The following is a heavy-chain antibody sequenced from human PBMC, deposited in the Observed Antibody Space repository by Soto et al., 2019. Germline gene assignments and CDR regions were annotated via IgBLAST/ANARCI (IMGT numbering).Heavy chain of an antibody. CDR3: AREISGGGALNWFDP. CDR2: VSPKSGGT. J-gene: IGHJ5*02. V-gene: IGHV1-2*02. Sequence: ASVKVSCKASGYNFSDYYIHWVRQAPGQGLEWLGWVSPKSGGTNYAQKFKGRVTMTRDASSNTVYMDLSGLKSDVTAVFYCAREISGGGALNWFDPWGQGTLVTVSS. D-gene: IGHD2-8*02. CDR1: GYNFSDYY.